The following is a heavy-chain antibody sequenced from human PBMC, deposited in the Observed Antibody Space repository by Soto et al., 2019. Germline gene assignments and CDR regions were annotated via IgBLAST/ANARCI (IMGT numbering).Heavy chain of an antibody. J-gene: IGHJ6*02. V-gene: IGHV3-33*01. D-gene: IGHD6-13*01. CDR2: IWYDGSNK. CDR1: GFTFSSYG. CDR3: AREGEVAAAGTGSYYYYGMDV. Sequence: GGSLRLSCAASGFTFSSYGMHWVRQAPGKGLEWVAVIWYDGSNKYYADSVKGRFTISRDNSKNTLYLQMNSLRAEDTAVYYCAREGEVAAAGTGSYYYYGMDVWGQGTTVTVSS.